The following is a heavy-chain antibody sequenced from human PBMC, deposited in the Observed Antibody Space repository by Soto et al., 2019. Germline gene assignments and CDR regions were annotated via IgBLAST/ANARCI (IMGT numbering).Heavy chain of an antibody. V-gene: IGHV5-51*01. Sequence: ESLKISCKGSGYSFTSYWIGWVRQMPGKGLEWMGIIYPGDSDTRYSPSFQGQVTISADKSISTAYLQWSSLKASDTAMYYCARRGYCSGGSCYQLDYWGQGTLVTVSS. CDR1: GYSFTSYW. CDR3: ARRGYCSGGSCYQLDY. D-gene: IGHD2-15*01. J-gene: IGHJ4*02. CDR2: IYPGDSDT.